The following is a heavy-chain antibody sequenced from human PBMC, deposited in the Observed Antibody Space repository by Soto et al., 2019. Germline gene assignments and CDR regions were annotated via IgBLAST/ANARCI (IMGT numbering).Heavy chain of an antibody. D-gene: IGHD3-10*01. CDR3: ARDYYGPGSPRSPFVH. CDR1: VYNFTNSG. V-gene: IGHV1-18*01. Sequence: GXPVKVSCKASVYNFTNSGISWVRQTPGQGLEWMGWISGHNGNTNYAQKIQGRVTMTTDTSTSTSYMELRSLRSDDTAVYYCARDYYGPGSPRSPFVHSGQGTLVTVS. J-gene: IGHJ4*02. CDR2: ISGHNGNT.